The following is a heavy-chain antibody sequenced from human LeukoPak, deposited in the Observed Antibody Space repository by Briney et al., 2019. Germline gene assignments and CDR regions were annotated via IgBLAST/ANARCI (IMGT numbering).Heavy chain of an antibody. CDR1: GFTFTSYG. Sequence: ASVKVSCKASGFTFTSYGISWVRQAPGQGLEWMGWISAYNGNTNYAQKLQGRVTMTTDTSTSTAYMELRSLRSDDTAVYYCGREVAGSSYFDYWGQGTLVTVSS. CDR3: GREVAGSSYFDY. CDR2: ISAYNGNT. J-gene: IGHJ4*02. D-gene: IGHD6-19*01. V-gene: IGHV1-18*01.